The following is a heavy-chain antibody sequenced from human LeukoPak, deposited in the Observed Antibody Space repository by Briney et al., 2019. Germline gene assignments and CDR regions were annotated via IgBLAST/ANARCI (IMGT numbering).Heavy chain of an antibody. CDR2: IYPGDSDT. V-gene: IGHV5-51*01. D-gene: IGHD2-15*01. Sequence: GESLKISCKGSGYSFTSYWIGWVRQMPGKGLEWMGIIYPGDSDTRYSPSFQGQVTISADKSISTAYLQWSSLQASDTAMYYCARQTYCSGDSCSGSAFDIWGQGTMVTVSS. CDR1: GYSFTSYW. J-gene: IGHJ3*02. CDR3: ARQTYCSGDSCSGSAFDI.